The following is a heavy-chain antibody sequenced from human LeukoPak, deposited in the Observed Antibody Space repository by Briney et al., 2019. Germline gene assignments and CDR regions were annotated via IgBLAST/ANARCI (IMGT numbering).Heavy chain of an antibody. Sequence: PGGSLRLSCVASKFTFSNYWMTWVRQAPGKGLEWVANIKQDGSDKYYVDSVKGRFTISRDNAKNSLYLQMNRLRPEDAAVYYCAKAPVTTCRGAYCYPFDYWGQGTLVTVSS. D-gene: IGHD2-21*01. CDR3: AKAPVTTCRGAYCYPFDY. J-gene: IGHJ4*02. CDR2: IKQDGSDK. CDR1: KFTFSNYW. V-gene: IGHV3-7*03.